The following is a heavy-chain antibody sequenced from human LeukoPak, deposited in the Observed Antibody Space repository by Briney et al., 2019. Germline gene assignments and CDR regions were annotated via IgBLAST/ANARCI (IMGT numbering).Heavy chain of an antibody. Sequence: ASVEVSCKASGYTFTGYYMHWVRQAPGQGLEWMGWINPNSGGTNYAQKFQGRVTMTRDTSISTAYMELSRLRSDDTAVYYCARDQGGYNAPTFDYWGQGTLVTVSS. J-gene: IGHJ4*02. CDR2: INPNSGGT. D-gene: IGHD5-24*01. CDR1: GYTFTGYY. CDR3: ARDQGGYNAPTFDY. V-gene: IGHV1-2*02.